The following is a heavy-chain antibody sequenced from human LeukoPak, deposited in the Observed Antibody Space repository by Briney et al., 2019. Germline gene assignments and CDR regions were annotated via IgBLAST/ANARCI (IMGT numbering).Heavy chain of an antibody. CDR2: ISSSSSTI. V-gene: IGHV3-48*04. CDR1: GFTFSSYS. J-gene: IGHJ4*02. D-gene: IGHD6-19*01. CDR3: ARESGWYVDY. Sequence: PGGSLRLSCAASGFTFSSYSMNWVRQAPGKGLEWVSYISSSSSTIYYADSAKGRFTISRDNAKNSLYLQMNSLRAEDTAVYYCARESGWYVDYWGQGTLVTVSS.